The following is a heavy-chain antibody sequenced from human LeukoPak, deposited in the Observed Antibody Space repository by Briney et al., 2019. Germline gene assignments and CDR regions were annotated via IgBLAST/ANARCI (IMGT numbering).Heavy chain of an antibody. CDR1: GFTFNDYA. CDR3: AKEYNWNPVYY. J-gene: IGHJ4*02. Sequence: PGGSLRLSCAASGFTFNDYAMYWVRQAPGKGLEWVTLISYDGYDKSYADSVKGRFTISRDNSKNTLYLQMNSLRAEDTAVYYCAKEYNWNPVYYWGQGTLVTVSS. V-gene: IGHV3-30-3*01. D-gene: IGHD1-20*01. CDR2: ISYDGYDK.